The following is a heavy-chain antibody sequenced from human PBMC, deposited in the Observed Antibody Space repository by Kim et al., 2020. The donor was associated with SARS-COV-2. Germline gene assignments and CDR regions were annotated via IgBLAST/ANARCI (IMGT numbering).Heavy chain of an antibody. D-gene: IGHD6-19*01. Sequence: AQKFQGRVTMTEDTSTDTAYMELSSLRSEDTAVYYCATKQWLVRRHAFDIWGQGTMVTVSS. J-gene: IGHJ3*02. CDR3: ATKQWLVRRHAFDI. V-gene: IGHV1-24*01.